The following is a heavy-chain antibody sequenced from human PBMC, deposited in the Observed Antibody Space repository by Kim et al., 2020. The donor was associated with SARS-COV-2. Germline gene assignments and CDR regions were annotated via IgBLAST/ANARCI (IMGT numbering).Heavy chain of an antibody. Sequence: GGSLRLSCAASGFIFSSYAMHWVRQAPGKGLEWVAVISYDGSNKYYADSVKGRFTISRDNSKNTLYLQMNSLRFEDTAVYYCAREVGGDYDSWGQGTLVTVSS. J-gene: IGHJ5*01. CDR3: AREVGGDYDS. CDR2: ISYDGSNK. CDR1: GFIFSSYA. D-gene: IGHD4-17*01. V-gene: IGHV3-30*04.